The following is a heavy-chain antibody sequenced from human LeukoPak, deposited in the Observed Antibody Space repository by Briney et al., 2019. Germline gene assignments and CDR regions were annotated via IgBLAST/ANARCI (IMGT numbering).Heavy chain of an antibody. D-gene: IGHD5-18*01. V-gene: IGHV3-23*01. CDR3: AKTIRGGMRDTAMDFDY. J-gene: IGHJ4*02. CDR1: GFTFSSYA. CDR2: ISGSGGST. Sequence: GGSLRLSCAASGFTFSSYAMSWVRQAPGKGLEWVSAISGSGGSTYYADSVKGRFTISRDNSKNTLYLQMNSLRAEDTAVYYCAKTIRGGMRDTAMDFDYWGQGALVTVSS.